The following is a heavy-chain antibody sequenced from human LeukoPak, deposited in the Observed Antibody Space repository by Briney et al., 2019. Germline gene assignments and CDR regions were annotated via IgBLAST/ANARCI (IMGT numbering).Heavy chain of an antibody. CDR3: AKDQDWPTAMITN. Sequence: GGSLRLSCAASGFTFSSYWMSWVRQAPGKGLEWVANIKQDGSEKYYVDSVKGRFTISRDNAKNSLYLQMNSLRAEDTAVYYCAKDQDWPTAMITNWGQGTLVTVSS. V-gene: IGHV3-7*03. J-gene: IGHJ4*02. D-gene: IGHD5-18*01. CDR2: IKQDGSEK. CDR1: GFTFSSYW.